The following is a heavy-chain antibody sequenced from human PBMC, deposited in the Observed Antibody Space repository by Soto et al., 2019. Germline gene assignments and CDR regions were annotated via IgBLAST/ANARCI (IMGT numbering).Heavy chain of an antibody. J-gene: IGHJ1*01. CDR2: ISGSGGST. D-gene: IGHD3-22*01. Sequence: EVQLLESGGGLVQPGGSLRLSCAASGFTFSSYAMSWVRQAPGKGLEWVSAISGSGGSTYYADSVKGRFTISRDNSKNTLYLQMNSLRAEDTAVYYCAKVGASMIVVVAGEYFQHWGQGTLVTVSS. CDR3: AKVGASMIVVVAGEYFQH. CDR1: GFTFSSYA. V-gene: IGHV3-23*01.